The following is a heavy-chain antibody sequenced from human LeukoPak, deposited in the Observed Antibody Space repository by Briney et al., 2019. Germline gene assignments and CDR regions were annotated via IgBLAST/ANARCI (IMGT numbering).Heavy chain of an antibody. Sequence: ASVKVSCKASGYTFTSYYMHWVRQAPGQGLEWMGIVNPSGGSTRYAQKFQGRVTMTRDTSTSTVYMELSSLRSEDTAVYYCARNPVTTKYFDYWGQGTLVTVSS. CDR1: GYTFTSYY. J-gene: IGHJ4*02. CDR3: ARNPVTTKYFDY. CDR2: VNPSGGST. V-gene: IGHV1-46*01. D-gene: IGHD4-17*01.